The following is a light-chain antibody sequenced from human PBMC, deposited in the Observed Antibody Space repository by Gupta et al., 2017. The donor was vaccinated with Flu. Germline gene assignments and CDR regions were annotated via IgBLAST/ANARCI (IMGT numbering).Light chain of an antibody. V-gene: IGKV3-11*01. Sequence: ATLSLSPGESATLSCEASQSISSYLAWYQQKPGQAPRLLIYDASNRATGIPARFSGSGSGTDFTLTISSLEPEDFAVYYCQQRSDWPPWTFGQGTKVEI. CDR2: DAS. CDR1: QSISSY. CDR3: QQRSDWPPWT. J-gene: IGKJ1*01.